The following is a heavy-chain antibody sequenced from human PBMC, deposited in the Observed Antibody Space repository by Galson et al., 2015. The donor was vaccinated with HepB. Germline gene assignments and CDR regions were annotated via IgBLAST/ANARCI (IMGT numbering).Heavy chain of an antibody. CDR1: GYTFSNYG. D-gene: IGHD3-10*02. Sequence: SVKVSCKASGYTFSNYGFNWVRQAPGQGLEWMGWISAYNGNTNYAQKLLDRVTMTTDTSTSTAYMELRGLRSDDTAVYFCARDDVQGTAGVPPLLLYFWGQGTLVTVSS. J-gene: IGHJ4*02. CDR3: ARDDVQGTAGVPPLLLYF. CDR2: ISAYNGNT. V-gene: IGHV1-18*04.